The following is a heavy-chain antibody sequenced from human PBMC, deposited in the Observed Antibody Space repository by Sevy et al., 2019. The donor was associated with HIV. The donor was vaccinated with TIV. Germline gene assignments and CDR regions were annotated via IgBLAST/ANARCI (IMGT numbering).Heavy chain of an antibody. Sequence: GGSLRLSCAVSGFTFDDYAMHWVRQAPGKGLEWVSLISWDGGSTYYADSVKGRFTISRDNSKNSLYLQMNSLRAEATALYYCAKPYRIAVAGDYYYSGMDVWGQGTTVTVSS. CDR2: ISWDGGST. J-gene: IGHJ6*02. CDR3: AKPYRIAVAGDYYYSGMDV. CDR1: GFTFDDYA. V-gene: IGHV3-43D*03. D-gene: IGHD6-13*01.